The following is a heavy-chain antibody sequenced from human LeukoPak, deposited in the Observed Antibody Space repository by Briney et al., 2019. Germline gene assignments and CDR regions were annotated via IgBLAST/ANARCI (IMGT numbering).Heavy chain of an antibody. D-gene: IGHD3-22*01. CDR3: ASTGRGHYDSIDY. J-gene: IGHJ4*02. CDR1: GSGFTFSSSG. CDR2: IWSDGSNK. V-gene: IGHV3-33*08. Sequence: GGSLRLSCAASGSGFTFSSSGMHWVRQAPGKGLEWVALIWSDGSNKYYAGSVKGRFTISRDNSNNTLYLQMNSLRAEDTALYYCASTGRGHYDSIDYWGQGTLVTVSS.